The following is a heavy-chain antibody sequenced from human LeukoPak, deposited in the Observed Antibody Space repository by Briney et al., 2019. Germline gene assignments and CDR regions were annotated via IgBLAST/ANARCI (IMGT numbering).Heavy chain of an antibody. CDR2: ISAYNGNT. Sequence: ASVKVSCKASGYIFARYGISWVRQAPGQGLEWMGWISAYNGNTNYAQKLQGRVTMTTDTSTSTAYMELRSLRSDDTAVYYCARVNNYYDSSGYRNWFDPWGQGTLVTVSS. V-gene: IGHV1-18*01. CDR1: GYIFARYG. CDR3: ARVNNYYDSSGYRNWFDP. D-gene: IGHD3-22*01. J-gene: IGHJ5*02.